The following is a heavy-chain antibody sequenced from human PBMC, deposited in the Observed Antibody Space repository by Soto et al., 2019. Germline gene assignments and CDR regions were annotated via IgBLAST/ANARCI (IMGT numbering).Heavy chain of an antibody. Sequence: EVQLVESGRGLVQPGGSLRLSCAASGFTFSSYSMNWVRQAPGKGLEWVSYISSSSSTIYYADSVKGRFTISRDNAKNSLYLQMNSLRDEDTAVYYCARDMDTAMEIGNAFDIWGQGTMVTVSS. V-gene: IGHV3-48*02. CDR1: GFTFSSYS. D-gene: IGHD5-18*01. CDR3: ARDMDTAMEIGNAFDI. J-gene: IGHJ3*02. CDR2: ISSSSSTI.